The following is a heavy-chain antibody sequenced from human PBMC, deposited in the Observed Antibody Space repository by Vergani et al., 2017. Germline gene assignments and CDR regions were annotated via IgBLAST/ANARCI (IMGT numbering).Heavy chain of an antibody. Sequence: QVQLQESGPGLVKPSQTLSLTCTVSGGPISSGGYYWSWIRQHPGKGLEWIGYIYYSGSTYYNPSLKSLVPISVDTSKNQFSLKLSSVTAADTAVYYCAGYIRKYSSSWYGWFDPWGQGTLVTVSS. V-gene: IGHV4-31*01. D-gene: IGHD6-13*01. J-gene: IGHJ5*02. CDR2: IYYSGST. CDR1: GGPISSGGYY. CDR3: AGYIRKYSSSWYGWFDP.